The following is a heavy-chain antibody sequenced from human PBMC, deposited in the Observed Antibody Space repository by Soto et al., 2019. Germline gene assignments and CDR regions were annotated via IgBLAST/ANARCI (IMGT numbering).Heavy chain of an antibody. J-gene: IGHJ5*02. V-gene: IGHV1-3*01. D-gene: IGHD1-20*01. CDR3: ARDGIWFNWATNWFDP. CDR2: INAGNGNT. CDR1: GYTFTSYA. Sequence: QVQLVQSGAEVKKPGASVKVSCKASGYTFTSYAMHWVRQAPGQRLEWMGWINAGNGNTKYSQKFQGRVTITRDTSASTAYMELSSLRSEDTAVYYCARDGIWFNWATNWFDPWGQGTLVTVSS.